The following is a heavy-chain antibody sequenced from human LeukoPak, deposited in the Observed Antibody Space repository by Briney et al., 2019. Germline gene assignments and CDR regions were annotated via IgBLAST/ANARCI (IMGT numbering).Heavy chain of an antibody. CDR3: ARDSPRGRFDS. J-gene: IGHJ4*02. CDR2: VSLSDNI. Sequence: GGSLRLSCAASGFTFSSYGMTWVRQAPGKGLEWISLVSLSDNIFYADSVKGRFTISRDSANNSVYLQMNSLRAEDTAFYYCARDSPRGRFDSWGQGTLVTVSS. CDR1: GFTFSSYG. V-gene: IGHV3-21*01.